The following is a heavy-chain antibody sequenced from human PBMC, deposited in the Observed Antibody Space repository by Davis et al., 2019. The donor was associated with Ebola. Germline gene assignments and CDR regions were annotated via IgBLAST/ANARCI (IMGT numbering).Heavy chain of an antibody. J-gene: IGHJ6*03. CDR2: ISNSGGST. V-gene: IGHV3-23*01. CDR3: ASGDGRGRSYDMDV. Sequence: GESLKISCAASGFTFSSYVMSWARQAPGKGLEWVSGISNSGGSTYSADSVKGRFTISRDNAKNSLFLEMNSLRAEDTAFYYCASGDGRGRSYDMDVWGQGTTVTVSS. D-gene: IGHD3/OR15-3a*01. CDR1: GFTFSSYV.